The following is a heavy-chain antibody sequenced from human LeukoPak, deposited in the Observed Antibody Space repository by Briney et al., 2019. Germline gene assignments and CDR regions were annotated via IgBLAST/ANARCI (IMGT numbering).Heavy chain of an antibody. D-gene: IGHD3-3*01. CDR1: GFSLSTSGVG. V-gene: IGHV2-5*02. CDR3: AHRRSPSILRFLEWLLSRRAYYFDY. Sequence: SGPTLLKPTQTLTLTFTFSGFSLSTSGVGVGWIRQPPGKALEWLSLIYWDDDKRYSPSLKSRLTITKDTSKNQVVLTMTNMDPVDTATYYCAHRRSPSILRFLEWLLSRRAYYFDYWGQGTLVTVSS. CDR2: IYWDDDK. J-gene: IGHJ4*02.